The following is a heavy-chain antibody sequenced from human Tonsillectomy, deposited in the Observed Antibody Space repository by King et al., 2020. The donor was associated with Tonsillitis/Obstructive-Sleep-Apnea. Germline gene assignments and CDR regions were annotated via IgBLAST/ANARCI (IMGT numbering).Heavy chain of an antibody. CDR3: AREGKEGYYDFWSAYFDY. J-gene: IGHJ4*02. CDR2: INHSGST. V-gene: IGHV4-34*01. D-gene: IGHD3-3*01. CDR1: GGSFSDYY. Sequence: VQLQQWGAGLLKPSETLSLTCAVYGGSFSDYYWSWIRQPPGKGLEWSGEINHSGSTNYNPSLKSRVTISVDTSKNQFSLKLSSVTAADTAVYYCAREGKEGYYDFWSAYFDYWGQGTLVTVSS.